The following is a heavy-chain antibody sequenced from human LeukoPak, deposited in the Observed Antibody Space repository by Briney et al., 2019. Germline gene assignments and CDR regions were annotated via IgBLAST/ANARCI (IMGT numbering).Heavy chain of an antibody. J-gene: IGHJ4*02. CDR3: AKDQSDKGSYAAFDY. V-gene: IGHV3-23*01. CDR2: IGGSGDNT. D-gene: IGHD3-10*01. Sequence: GGSLRLSCAASGFTFNTYAMNWVRQAPGKGLEWVSAIGGSGDNTYYADSVKGRFTISRDNSKNTVYLQMNSLRAEDMAVYYCAKDQSDKGSYAAFDYWGQGTLVTVSS. CDR1: GFTFNTYA.